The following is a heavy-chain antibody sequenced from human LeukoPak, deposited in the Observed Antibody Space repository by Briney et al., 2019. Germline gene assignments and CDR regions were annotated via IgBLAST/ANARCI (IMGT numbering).Heavy chain of an antibody. Sequence: SETLSLTCTVSGGSISSGSYYWSWIRQPPGKGLEWIGYIYYSGSTNYNPSLKSRVTISEDTAKNQFSLKLSSVAAADRAVYYCAREKVYYDSSGEAFDIWGQGTMVTVSS. V-gene: IGHV4-61*01. CDR2: IYYSGST. CDR1: GGSISSGSYY. J-gene: IGHJ3*02. CDR3: AREKVYYDSSGEAFDI. D-gene: IGHD3-22*01.